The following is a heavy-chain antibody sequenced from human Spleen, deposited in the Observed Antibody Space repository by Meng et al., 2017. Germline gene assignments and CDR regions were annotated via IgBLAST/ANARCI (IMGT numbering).Heavy chain of an antibody. V-gene: IGHV4-4*02. CDR1: GGSIRSSNW. Sequence: QVQLRESGPGLVKPSGTLSLTCAGSGGSIRSSNWWSWVRQPPGKGLEWIGEIYHSGSTNYNPSLKSRVTISLDKSKNQFSLKLSSVTAADTAVYYCARIPDYDTSASWGQGTLVTVSS. J-gene: IGHJ5*02. CDR2: IYHSGST. CDR3: ARIPDYDTSAS. D-gene: IGHD3-22*01.